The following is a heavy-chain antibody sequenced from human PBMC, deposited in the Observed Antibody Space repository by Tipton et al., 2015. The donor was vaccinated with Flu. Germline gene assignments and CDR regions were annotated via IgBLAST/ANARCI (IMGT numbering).Heavy chain of an antibody. CDR2: INAGNGNT. Sequence: QLVQSGAEVKKPGASVKVSCKASGYTFTSYAMHWVRQAPGQRLEWMGWINAGNGNTKYSQEFQGRVTITRDTSAITAYMELSSLRSEDMAAYYCARQQAADPVTFDYWGQGTLVTVSS. V-gene: IGHV1-3*03. D-gene: IGHD4-17*01. J-gene: IGHJ4*02. CDR3: ARQQAADPVTFDY. CDR1: GYTFTSYA.